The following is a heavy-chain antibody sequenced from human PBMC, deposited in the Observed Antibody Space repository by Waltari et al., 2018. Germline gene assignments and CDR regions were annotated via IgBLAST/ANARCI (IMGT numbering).Heavy chain of an antibody. J-gene: IGHJ4*02. CDR2: IHYSENT. D-gene: IGHD2-21*02. V-gene: IGHV4-39*07. CDR3: ARRVVTTGGVDY. CDR1: GGSISSTTYY. Sequence: QLQLQESGPRLVRPSETLSLTCTVSGGSISSTTYYWAWIRQTPGKGLEWIGYIHYSENTYYNPSCRSRVTIAVDTSKNQFSLNLRSVTAADTAVYYCARRVVTTGGVDYWGQGTLVTVSS.